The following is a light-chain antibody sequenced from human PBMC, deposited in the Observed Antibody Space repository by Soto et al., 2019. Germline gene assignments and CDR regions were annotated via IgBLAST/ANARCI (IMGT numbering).Light chain of an antibody. CDR3: QHYDSSPPYT. J-gene: IGKJ2*01. CDR1: RSVASSD. CDR2: AAS. Sequence: IVLTQSPVTLSLSPGERATLSCRASRSVASSDLGWYQQKPGQAPRLLISAASTRATGIPHRFSGSGSATDFPLTISRLEPEDSAVYYCQHYDSSPPYTFGQGTKLEIQ. V-gene: IGKV3-20*01.